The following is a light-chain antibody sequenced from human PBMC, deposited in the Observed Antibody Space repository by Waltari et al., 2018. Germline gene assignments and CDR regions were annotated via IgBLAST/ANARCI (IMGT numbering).Light chain of an antibody. V-gene: IGLV1-36*01. Sequence: QSVLPQPPSVSEAPRQRVTISCSGLRSNIGNHAVNWYQQFPVRAPKLLIYYDDLLPSGVSDRFSGSKSGTSASLAISGLQSEDEAYYYCASWDDDLSGVVFGGGTKLTVL. CDR2: YDD. CDR1: RSNIGNHA. J-gene: IGLJ2*01. CDR3: ASWDDDLSGVV.